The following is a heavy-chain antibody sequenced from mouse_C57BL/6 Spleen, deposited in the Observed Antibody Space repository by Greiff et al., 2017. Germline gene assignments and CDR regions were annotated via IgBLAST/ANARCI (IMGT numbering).Heavy chain of an antibody. CDR1: GYAFSSSW. Sequence: QVQLQQSGPELVKPGASVKISCKASGYAFSSSWMNWVKQRPGKGLEWIGRIYPGDGDTNYNGKFKGKATLTADKSSSTAYMQLSSLTSEDSAVYFCARERYYGSSWYFDVWGTGTTVTVSS. CDR2: IYPGDGDT. J-gene: IGHJ1*03. V-gene: IGHV1-82*01. CDR3: ARERYYGSSWYFDV. D-gene: IGHD1-1*01.